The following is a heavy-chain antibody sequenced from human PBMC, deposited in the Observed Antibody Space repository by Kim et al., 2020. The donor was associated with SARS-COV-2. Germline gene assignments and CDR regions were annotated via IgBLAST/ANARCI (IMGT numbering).Heavy chain of an antibody. CDR1: GFTFSTSP. Sequence: GSLRLSCVASGFTFSTSPMGWVRQAPGKGLEWVSRISRDGTRTYYADSVKGRVTMFSDKSKNMLYLHMNSLRVEDTAVYYCAKGVINSGFDYWGQGTQVTVSS. D-gene: IGHD1-26*01. CDR2: ISRDGTRT. CDR3: AKGVINSGFDY. J-gene: IGHJ4*02. V-gene: IGHV3-23*01.